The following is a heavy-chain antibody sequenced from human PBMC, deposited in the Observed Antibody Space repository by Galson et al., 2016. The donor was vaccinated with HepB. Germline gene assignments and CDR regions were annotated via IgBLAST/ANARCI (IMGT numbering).Heavy chain of an antibody. CDR1: GFTFSHYG. J-gene: IGHJ4*02. V-gene: IGHV3-30*18. D-gene: IGHD6-19*01. Sequence: SLRLSCAASGFTFSHYGMHWVRQAPGMGLEWVAFISCDGSDTYYGGSVEGRFTISRDNTNNTLLLQMNSLRAEDTAVYYCAKDISGWSRPYYFENWGQGTLVTVSS. CDR3: AKDISGWSRPYYFEN. CDR2: ISCDGSDT.